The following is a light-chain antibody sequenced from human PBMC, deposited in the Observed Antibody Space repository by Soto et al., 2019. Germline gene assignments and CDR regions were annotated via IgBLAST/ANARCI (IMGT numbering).Light chain of an antibody. CDR1: QSVGSN. Sequence: EVVMTQSLATLSVSPCETATLSRSASQSVGSNLAWYQQKPGQAPRLLIYAASTRATGIPARFSGSGSGTDFTLTISSLQPEDFATYYCQQSYSTPLTFGGGTKVDTK. CDR3: QQSYSTPLT. J-gene: IGKJ4*01. CDR2: AAS. V-gene: IGKV3-15*01.